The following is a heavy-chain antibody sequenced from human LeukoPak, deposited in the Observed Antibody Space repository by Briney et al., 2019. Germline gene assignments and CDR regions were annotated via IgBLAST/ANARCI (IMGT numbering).Heavy chain of an antibody. CDR3: ARIAGGLYFYYYYMDV. CDR2: IYHSGST. D-gene: IGHD3-16*01. V-gene: IGHV4-4*02. Sequence: SETLSLTCAVSGGSISSSNWWSWVRQPPGKGLEWIGEIYHSGSTYYNPSLKSRVTISVDTSKNQFSLNLTSVTAADTAVYYCARIAGGLYFYYYYMDVWGKGTTVTVSS. J-gene: IGHJ6*03. CDR1: GGSISSSNW.